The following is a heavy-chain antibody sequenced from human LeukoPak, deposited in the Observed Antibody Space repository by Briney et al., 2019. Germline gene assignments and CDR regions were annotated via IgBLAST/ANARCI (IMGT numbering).Heavy chain of an antibody. Sequence: GGSLRLSCAASGFTFSSYWTSWVRQAPGKGLEWVANIKQDGSEKYYVDSVKGRFTISRDNAKNSLYLQMNSLRAEDTAVYYCARDSSAYYWGQGTMVTVSS. CDR2: IKQDGSEK. J-gene: IGHJ3*01. D-gene: IGHD3-22*01. CDR1: GFTFSSYW. CDR3: ARDSSAYY. V-gene: IGHV3-7*01.